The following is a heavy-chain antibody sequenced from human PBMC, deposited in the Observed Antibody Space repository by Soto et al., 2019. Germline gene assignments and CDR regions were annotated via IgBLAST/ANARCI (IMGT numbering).Heavy chain of an antibody. CDR1: GGSISSYY. Sequence: QVQLQESGPGLVKPSETLSLTCTVSGGSISSYYWSWIRLIPGKGLEWIGYIYYSGGTKYNPSLKSRVTISVYTSKKQLSLKLWCGTGVGTAVYYCARRGGGLPDVFELWGKGSMVAGSS. CDR3: ARRGGGLPDVFEL. J-gene: IGHJ3*01. V-gene: IGHV4-59*08. CDR2: IYYSGGT.